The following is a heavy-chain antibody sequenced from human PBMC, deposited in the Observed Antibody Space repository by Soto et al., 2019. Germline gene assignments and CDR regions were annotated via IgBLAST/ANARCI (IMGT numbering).Heavy chain of an antibody. D-gene: IGHD6-13*01. J-gene: IGHJ4*02. CDR2: MHYTGFS. CDR1: GDSVTSHY. V-gene: IGHV4-59*02. Sequence: SETLSLTCSFSGDSVTSHYFTWIRQSPEKGLEWIGYMHYTGFSHYNPSLKSRLTISVDKSKNQFTLQLTSVTVADTAVYYCAPSYGNPWYTFWGRGTRVTVSS. CDR3: APSYGNPWYTF.